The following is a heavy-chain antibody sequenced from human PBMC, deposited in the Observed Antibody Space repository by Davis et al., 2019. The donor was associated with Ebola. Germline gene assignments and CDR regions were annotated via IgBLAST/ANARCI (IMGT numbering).Heavy chain of an antibody. CDR1: GGSLSGYY. D-gene: IGHD6-19*01. Sequence: PSETLSLTCTVSGGSLSGYYWSWIRQPPGKGLEWIGEINHSGSTNYNPSLKSRVTISVDTSKNQFSLKLSSVTAADTAVYYCAAGYSSGWFSWGQGTLVTVSS. CDR3: AAGYSSGWFS. CDR2: INHSGST. V-gene: IGHV4-34*01. J-gene: IGHJ5*02.